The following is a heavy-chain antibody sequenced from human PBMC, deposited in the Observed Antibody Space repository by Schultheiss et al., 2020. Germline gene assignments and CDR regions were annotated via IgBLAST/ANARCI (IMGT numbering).Heavy chain of an antibody. CDR3: AKGQTGYDSSGYYHYVDY. Sequence: GESLKISCAASGFTFSSYWMHWVRQAPGKGLEWVSVIGNEIHYAESVQGRFTISRDNSKNTLYLQMNSLRAEDTAVYYCAKGQTGYDSSGYYHYVDYWGQGTLVTVSS. CDR2: IGNEI. V-gene: IGHV3-33*06. D-gene: IGHD3-22*01. J-gene: IGHJ4*02. CDR1: GFTFSSYW.